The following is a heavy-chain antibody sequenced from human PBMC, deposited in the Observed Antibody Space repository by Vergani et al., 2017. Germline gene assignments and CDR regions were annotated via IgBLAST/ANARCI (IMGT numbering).Heavy chain of an antibody. CDR2: IIPILGIA. J-gene: IGHJ3*02. CDR3: ARDQGYDFDI. Sequence: VQLVQSGAEVKKPGESLKISCKGSGYSFTSYWIGWVRQAPGQGLEWMGRIIPILGIANYAQKFQGRVTITADKSTSTAYMELSSLRSEDTAVYYCARDQGYDFDIWGQGTMVTVSS. V-gene: IGHV1-69*09. CDR1: GYSFTSYW. D-gene: IGHD3-3*01.